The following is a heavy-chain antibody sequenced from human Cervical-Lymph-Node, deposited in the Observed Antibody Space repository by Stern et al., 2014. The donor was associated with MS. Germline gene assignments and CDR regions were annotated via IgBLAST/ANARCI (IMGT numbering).Heavy chain of an antibody. D-gene: IGHD6-25*01. J-gene: IGHJ4*02. Sequence: VQLVESGGGVVQSGRSLRLSCATSGFTFGRHSMHWVRQAPGKGLEWVAILSYDGSSQHYADSVKGRFTISRSNSNNTLFLQMNSLRVEDTAIYYCARPAAARYFDYWGQGSQVTVSS. CDR2: LSYDGSSQ. CDR1: GFTFGRHS. CDR3: ARPAAARYFDY. V-gene: IGHV3-30-3*01.